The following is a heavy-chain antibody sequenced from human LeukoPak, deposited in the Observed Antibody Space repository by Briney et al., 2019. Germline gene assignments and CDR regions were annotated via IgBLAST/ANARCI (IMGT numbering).Heavy chain of an antibody. CDR3: ARDTAMFTTYYYYYMDV. D-gene: IGHD5-18*01. J-gene: IGHJ6*03. CDR1: GGSISSYY. V-gene: IGHV4-4*07. CDR2: ICTSGST. Sequence: KPSETLSLTCTVSGGSISSYYWSWIRQPAGKGLEWIGRICTSGSTNYNPSLKSRVTMSVDTSKNQFSLKLSSVTAADTAVYYCARDTAMFTTYYYYYMDVWGKGTTVTVSS.